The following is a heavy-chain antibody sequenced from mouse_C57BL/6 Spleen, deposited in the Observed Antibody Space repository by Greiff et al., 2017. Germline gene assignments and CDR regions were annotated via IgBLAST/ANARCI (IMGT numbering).Heavy chain of an antibody. Sequence: EVQVVESGGGLVKPGGSLKLSCAASGFTFSDYGMHWVRQAPEKGLEWVAYISSGSSTIYYADTVKGRFTISRDNAKNTLFLQMTSLRSEDTAMYYCAKCYDGYYDYYAMDYWGQGTSVTVSS. V-gene: IGHV5-17*01. CDR1: GFTFSDYG. D-gene: IGHD2-3*01. CDR3: AKCYDGYYDYYAMDY. J-gene: IGHJ4*01. CDR2: ISSGSSTI.